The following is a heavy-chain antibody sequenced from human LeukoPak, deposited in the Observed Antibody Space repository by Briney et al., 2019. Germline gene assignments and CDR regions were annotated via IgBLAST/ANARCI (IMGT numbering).Heavy chain of an antibody. CDR1: GFTFSESW. CDR2: LNLDGSDK. Sequence: GGSLRLSCVVSGFTFSESWMSWVRQAPGKGLGWVASLNLDGSDKYYVDSLKDRFTIYRDNDKNSLYLQMDSLRVEDTAVYYCAKGKRYPDYWGQGTLVTVSS. V-gene: IGHV3-7*03. J-gene: IGHJ4*02. CDR3: AKGKRYPDY. D-gene: IGHD1-1*01.